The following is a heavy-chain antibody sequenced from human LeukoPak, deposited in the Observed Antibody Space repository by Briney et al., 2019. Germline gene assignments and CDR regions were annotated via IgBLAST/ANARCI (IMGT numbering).Heavy chain of an antibody. Sequence: GRSLRLSCAASGFTFSSYGMHWVRQAPGKGLEWVAVMSYDGSNKYYADSVKGRFTISRDNSKNTLYLQMNSLRAEDTAVYYCAKAPSWRPTYYGMDVWGQGTTVTVSS. CDR3: AKAPSWRPTYYGMDV. J-gene: IGHJ6*02. CDR1: GFTFSSYG. V-gene: IGHV3-30*18. D-gene: IGHD3-3*01. CDR2: MSYDGSNK.